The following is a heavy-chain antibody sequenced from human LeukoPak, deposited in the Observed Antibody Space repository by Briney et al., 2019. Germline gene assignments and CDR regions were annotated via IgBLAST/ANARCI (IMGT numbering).Heavy chain of an antibody. Sequence: SETLSLTCAVSGYSISSGYYWGWIRQPPGKGLEWIGSIYHSGSTYYNPSLKSRVTISVDTSKNQLSLKLSSVTAADTAVYYCASITGTIGWGQGTLVTVSS. J-gene: IGHJ4*02. V-gene: IGHV4-38-2*01. CDR2: IYHSGST. D-gene: IGHD1-7*01. CDR3: ASITGTIG. CDR1: GYSISSGYY.